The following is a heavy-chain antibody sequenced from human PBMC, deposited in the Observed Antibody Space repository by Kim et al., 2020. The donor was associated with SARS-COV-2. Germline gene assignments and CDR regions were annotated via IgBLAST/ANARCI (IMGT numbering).Heavy chain of an antibody. V-gene: IGHV3-30*18. D-gene: IGHD3-3*01. CDR1: GFTFSSYG. J-gene: IGHJ6*02. CDR2: ISYDGSNK. CDR3: AKDGTYYDFWSGYYDYYYYGMDV. Sequence: GGSLRLSCAASGFTFSSYGMHWVRQAPGKGLEWVAVISYDGSNKYYADSVKGRFTISRDNSKNTLYLQMNSLRAEDTAAYYCAKDGTYYDFWSGYYDYYYYGMDVWGQGTTVTVSS.